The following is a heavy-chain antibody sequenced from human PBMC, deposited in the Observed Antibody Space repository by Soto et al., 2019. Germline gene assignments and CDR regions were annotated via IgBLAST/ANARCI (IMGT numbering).Heavy chain of an antibody. V-gene: IGHV1-69*02. Sequence: QVQLVQSGAEVKKPGSSVKVSCKASGGTFSSYTISWVRQAPGQGLEWMGRIIPILGIANYAQKFQGRVTITADKSTSTAYMGLSSLRSEDTAVYYCARMRYCSSTSCPEADAFDIWGQGTMVTVSS. CDR3: ARMRYCSSTSCPEADAFDI. CDR1: GGTFSSYT. D-gene: IGHD2-2*01. CDR2: IIPILGIA. J-gene: IGHJ3*02.